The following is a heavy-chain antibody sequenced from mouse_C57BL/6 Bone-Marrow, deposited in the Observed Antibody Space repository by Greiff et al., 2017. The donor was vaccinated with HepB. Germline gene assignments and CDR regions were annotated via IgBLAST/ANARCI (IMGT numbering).Heavy chain of an antibody. CDR2: INPYNGDT. CDR1: GYSFTGYF. D-gene: IGHD2-12*01. Sequence: EVQVVESGPELVKPGASVKISCKASGYSFTGYFMNWVKQSHGKSLEWIGRINPYNGDTFYNQKFKGKATLSVDKSSSTAHMEHLSLTSEDFAVVYCEILYDYFDYWGQGTTLTVSS. V-gene: IGHV1-37*01. J-gene: IGHJ2*01. CDR3: EILYDYFDY.